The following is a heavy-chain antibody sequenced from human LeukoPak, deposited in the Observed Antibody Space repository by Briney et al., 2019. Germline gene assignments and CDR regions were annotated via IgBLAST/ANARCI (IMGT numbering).Heavy chain of an antibody. CDR3: ARDFSNYGGFDY. Sequence: GGSLRLSCAASGFTFSSYGMHWVRQAPGKGLEWVAFIRYDGSNEYYADSVKGRFTISRDNSKNTLYLQMNSLRAEDTAVYYCARDFSNYGGFDYWGQGTLVTVSS. J-gene: IGHJ4*02. V-gene: IGHV3-30*02. CDR2: IRYDGSNE. CDR1: GFTFSSYG. D-gene: IGHD4-11*01.